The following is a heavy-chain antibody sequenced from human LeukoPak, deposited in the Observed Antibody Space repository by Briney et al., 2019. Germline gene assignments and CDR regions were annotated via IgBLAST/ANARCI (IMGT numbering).Heavy chain of an antibody. CDR1: GGSISSYY. D-gene: IGHD3-10*01. Sequence: SETLSLTCTVSGGSISSYYWSWIRQPPGKGLEWIGYIYYSGSTNYNPSLKSRVTISVDTSKNQFSLKLSSLTAADTAVYYWAGRRGGGFDYWGQGTLVTVSS. CDR2: IYYSGST. V-gene: IGHV4-59*01. CDR3: AGRRGGGFDY. J-gene: IGHJ4*02.